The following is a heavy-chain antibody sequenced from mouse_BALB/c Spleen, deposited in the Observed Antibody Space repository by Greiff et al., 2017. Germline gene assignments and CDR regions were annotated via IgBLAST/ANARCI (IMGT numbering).Heavy chain of an antibody. Sequence: QVQLKQPGAELVKPGASVKLSCKASGYTFTSYWMHWVKQRPGQGLEWIGEINPSNGRTNYNEKFKSKATLTVDKSSSTAYMQLSSLTSEDSAVYYCARGPLGDGDYWGQGTTLTVSS. D-gene: IGHD3-3*01. CDR2: INPSNGRT. J-gene: IGHJ2*01. CDR1: GYTFTSYW. V-gene: IGHV1S81*02. CDR3: ARGPLGDGDY.